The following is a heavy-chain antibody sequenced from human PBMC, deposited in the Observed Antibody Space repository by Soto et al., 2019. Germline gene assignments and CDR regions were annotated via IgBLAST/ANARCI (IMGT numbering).Heavy chain of an antibody. CDR3: VRPDSTGYYSH. D-gene: IGHD3-9*01. Sequence: GESLKISCKGSGYSFTNYWIGWVRQMPGKGLEWMGIINLADSDTRYSPSFQGQVTVSVDKSISTAYLQRGSLKASDTAMYYCVRPDSTGYYSHWGQGTPVTVSS. V-gene: IGHV5-51*01. J-gene: IGHJ4*02. CDR1: GYSFTNYW. CDR2: INLADSDT.